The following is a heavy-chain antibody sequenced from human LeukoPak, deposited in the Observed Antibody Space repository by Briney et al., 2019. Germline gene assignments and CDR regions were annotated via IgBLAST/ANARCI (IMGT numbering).Heavy chain of an antibody. D-gene: IGHD6-13*01. CDR1: GGTFSSYA. V-gene: IGHV1-69*06. CDR3: ARDNRRIAAAGNDAFDI. CDR2: TIPTFDTT. Sequence: GASVKVSCKASGGTFSSYAISWVRQAPGQGLEWMGGTIPTFDTTNYEQKFQGRVTITADKSTSTAYMELRSLRPEDTAVYYCARDNRRIAAAGNDAFDIWGQGTMVIVSS. J-gene: IGHJ3*02.